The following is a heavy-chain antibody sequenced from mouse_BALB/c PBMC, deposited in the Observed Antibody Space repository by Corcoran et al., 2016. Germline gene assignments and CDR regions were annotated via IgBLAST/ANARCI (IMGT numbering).Heavy chain of an antibody. D-gene: IGHD2-10*01. Sequence: DVQLQESGPGLVKPSQSLSLTCSVTGYSITSGYYWNWIRQFPGNKLEWMGYISYDGSNNYNPSLKNRISITRDTSKNQFFLKLNSVTTEDTATYYCATPSSYYGNYAWFAYWGQGTLVTVSA. J-gene: IGHJ3*01. V-gene: IGHV3-6*02. CDR2: ISYDGSN. CDR3: ATPSSYYGNYAWFAY. CDR1: GYSITSGYY.